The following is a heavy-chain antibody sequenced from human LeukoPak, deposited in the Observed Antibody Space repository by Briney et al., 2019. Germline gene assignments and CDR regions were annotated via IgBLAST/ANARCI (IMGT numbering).Heavy chain of an antibody. V-gene: IGHV4-38-2*02. CDR1: GYSISSGYY. CDR2: IYHSGST. CDR3: AREISGSYCDD. J-gene: IGHJ4*02. D-gene: IGHD1-26*01. Sequence: SETLSLTCTVSGYSISSGYYWGWIRQPPGKGLEWIGSIYHSGSTYYNPSLKSRVTISVDTSKNQFSLKLSSVTAADTAVYYCAREISGSYCDDWGQGTLVTVSS.